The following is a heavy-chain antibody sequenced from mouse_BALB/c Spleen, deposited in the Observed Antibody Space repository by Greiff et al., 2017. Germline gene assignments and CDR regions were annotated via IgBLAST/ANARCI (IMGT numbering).Heavy chain of an antibody. D-gene: IGHD1-2*01. CDR2: IYPGDGDT. Sequence: LVESGTVLARPGASVKMSCKASGYSFTSYWMNWVKQRPGQGLEWIGQIYPGDGDTNYNGKFKGKATLTADKSSSTAYMQLSSLTSEDSAVYFCARRYGYDLSYFDYWGQGTTLTVSS. CDR3: ARRYGYDLSYFDY. CDR1: GYSFTSYW. J-gene: IGHJ2*01. V-gene: IGHV1-80*01.